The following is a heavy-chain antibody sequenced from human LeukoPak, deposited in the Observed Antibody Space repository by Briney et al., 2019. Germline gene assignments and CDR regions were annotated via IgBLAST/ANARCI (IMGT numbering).Heavy chain of an antibody. D-gene: IGHD1-1*01. V-gene: IGHV3-23*01. CDR2: ISGSGGST. CDR1: GFIFNNYD. CDR3: ARDPCGTA. Sequence: GGSLRLSCVVSGFIFNNYDMSWVRQAPGKGLEWVSAISGSGGSTYYADSVKGRFTISRDNSKNSLYLQMNSLRAEDTAVYYCARDPCGTAWGQGTLVTVSS. J-gene: IGHJ5*02.